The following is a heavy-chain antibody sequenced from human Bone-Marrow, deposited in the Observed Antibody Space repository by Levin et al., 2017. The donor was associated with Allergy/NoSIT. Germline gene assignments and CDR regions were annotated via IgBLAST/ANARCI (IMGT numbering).Heavy chain of an antibody. CDR2: IYYTGRT. CDR1: GGSITGYY. V-gene: IGHV4-59*01. J-gene: IGHJ6*02. CDR3: ASDQEGAPRANYYLGMDV. Sequence: PSETLSLTCTVSGGSITGYYWSWIRQLPGKRLEWLGYIYYTGRTNYSPSLKSRVTMSLDTSRNVFSLKLISVNAADRAGTFWASDQEGAPRANYYLGMDVWGQGTTVTVSS. D-gene: IGHD1-26*01.